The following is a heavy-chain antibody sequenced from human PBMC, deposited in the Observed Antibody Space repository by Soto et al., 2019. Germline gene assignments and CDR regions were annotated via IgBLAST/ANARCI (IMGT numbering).Heavy chain of an antibody. J-gene: IGHJ4*02. D-gene: IGHD2-2*01. CDR2: ISASNGNR. Sequence: QVQLVQSGAEVKKPGASVKVSCKASGYDFSSYGISWVRQAPGQGLEWMGWISASNGNRDYAQQFQGRVTMTSDTSRTTGYMELRSLRSDDTAVYYCVRDPQRNDYWGQGTLVNVS. CDR3: VRDPQRNDY. CDR1: GYDFSSYG. V-gene: IGHV1-18*04.